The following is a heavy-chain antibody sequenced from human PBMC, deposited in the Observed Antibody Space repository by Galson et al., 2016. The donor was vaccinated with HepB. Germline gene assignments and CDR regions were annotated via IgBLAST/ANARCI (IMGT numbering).Heavy chain of an antibody. Sequence: SLRLSCAASGFPFSISGMHWVRQAPGKGLEWVAMIWSDGHSEYYGDSVKGRFTISRDNSRNTLYLQMDSLRADDTAVYYCGRDRAVRSIDQWGQGALVTVSS. CDR2: IWSDGHSE. J-gene: IGHJ4*02. D-gene: IGHD6-19*01. CDR3: GRDRAVRSIDQ. V-gene: IGHV3-33*01. CDR1: GFPFSISG.